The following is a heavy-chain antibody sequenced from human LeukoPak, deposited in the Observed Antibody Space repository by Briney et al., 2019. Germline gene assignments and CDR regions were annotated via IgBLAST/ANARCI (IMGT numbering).Heavy chain of an antibody. CDR3: AREPYGDYDYWYFDL. CDR2: ISSSSSTI. D-gene: IGHD4-17*01. CDR1: GFTFSSYS. J-gene: IGHJ2*01. V-gene: IGHV3-48*01. Sequence: GGSLRLSCAASGFTFSSYSMNGVRQAPGKGLDWVSYISSSSSTIYYADSVKGRFTISRDNAKNSLYLQMNSLRAEDTAVYYCAREPYGDYDYWYFDLWGRGTLVTVSS.